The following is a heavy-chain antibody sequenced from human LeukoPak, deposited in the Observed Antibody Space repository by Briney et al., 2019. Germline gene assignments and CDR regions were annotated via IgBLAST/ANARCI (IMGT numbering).Heavy chain of an antibody. CDR3: AKDFRIGYSAHFDY. Sequence: GGSLRLSCVGSGFTFRSHAMSWVRQAPEKGLEFVSGIYENGGTTYYADSMKGRFSISRDNSKNTLCLQMDSLRGEDTAVYYCAKDFRIGYSAHFDYWGQGALVTVSS. D-gene: IGHD2-21*01. J-gene: IGHJ4*02. CDR2: IYENGGTT. V-gene: IGHV3-23*01. CDR1: GFTFRSHA.